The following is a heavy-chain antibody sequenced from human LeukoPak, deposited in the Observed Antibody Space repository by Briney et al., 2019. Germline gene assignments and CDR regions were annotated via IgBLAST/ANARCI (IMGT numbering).Heavy chain of an antibody. J-gene: IGHJ6*02. CDR2: IYYSGST. Sequence: SETLSLTCTVSGGSMKNYYWIWIQQSPGKGLEWIGYIYYSGSTNYNPSLKSRVTISVDTSKNQFSLKLNSVTAADTAVYYCARAGYCSSTSCQWVPLVWGQGTTVTVSS. CDR3: ARAGYCSSTSCQWVPLV. V-gene: IGHV4-59*01. D-gene: IGHD2-2*03. CDR1: GGSMKNYY.